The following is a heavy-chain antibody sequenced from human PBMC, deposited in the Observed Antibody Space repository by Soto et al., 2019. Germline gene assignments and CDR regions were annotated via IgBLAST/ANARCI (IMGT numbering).Heavy chain of an antibody. CDR3: ARPAYGDYDSYFQH. CDR1: EFTFSDYS. V-gene: IGHV3-48*01. D-gene: IGHD4-17*01. CDR2: ISASGATI. J-gene: IGHJ1*01. Sequence: GGSLRLSCAASEFTFSDYSMNWVRQAPGKGLEWVSYISASGATIYSADSVKGRFTISRDNAKNSLYLQMNSLRAEDTAVYYCARPAYGDYDSYFQHWGQGTLVTVSS.